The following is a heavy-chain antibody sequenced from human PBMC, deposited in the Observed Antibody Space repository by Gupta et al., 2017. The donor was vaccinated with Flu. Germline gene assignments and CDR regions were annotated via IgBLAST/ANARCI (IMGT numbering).Heavy chain of an antibody. J-gene: IGHJ5*02. Sequence: QVQLQESGPGLVKPSETLSLTCTVSGGCISSYYWSWIRQPPGKGLEWIGYIYYSGSTNYNPSLKSRVTISVDTSKNQFSLKLSSVTAADTAVYYCARFTPGRADYGDYDPWGQGTLVTVSS. CDR3: ARFTPGRADYGDYDP. D-gene: IGHD4-17*01. CDR2: IYYSGST. CDR1: GGCISSYY. V-gene: IGHV4-59*08.